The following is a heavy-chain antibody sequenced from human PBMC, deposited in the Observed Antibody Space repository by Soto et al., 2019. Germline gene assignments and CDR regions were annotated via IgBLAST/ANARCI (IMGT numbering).Heavy chain of an antibody. Sequence: PSETLSLTCTVSGGSVSSGHYYWSWIRQSPGKGLEWTGHINYSGSTNSNPSLKSRVSISVDTSKNQFSLNLSSVTAADTAVYYCASLAGGYDFWSGYYYFDYWGQGTLVTVSS. CDR1: GGSVSSGHYY. D-gene: IGHD3-3*01. V-gene: IGHV4-61*01. J-gene: IGHJ4*02. CDR3: ASLAGGYDFWSGYYYFDY. CDR2: INYSGST.